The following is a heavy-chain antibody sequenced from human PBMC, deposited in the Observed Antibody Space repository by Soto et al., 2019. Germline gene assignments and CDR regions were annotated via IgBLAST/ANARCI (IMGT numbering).Heavy chain of an antibody. Sequence: WVRQAPGKGLEWVSSISSSSSYIYYADSVKGRFTISRDNAKNSLYLQMNSLRADDTAVYYCARDRGYSYGSPYGMDVWGQGTTVTVSS. J-gene: IGHJ6*02. CDR2: ISSSSSYI. D-gene: IGHD5-18*01. V-gene: IGHV3-21*01. CDR3: ARDRGYSYGSPYGMDV.